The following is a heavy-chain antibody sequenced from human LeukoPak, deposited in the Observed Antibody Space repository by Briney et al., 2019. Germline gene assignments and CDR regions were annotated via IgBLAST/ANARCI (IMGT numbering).Heavy chain of an antibody. D-gene: IGHD3-22*01. Sequence: PGGSLRLSCAASGFTFSSCAMSWVRQAPGKGLEWVSNIIGSGEKTYYADSVKGRFTISRDNSKKTLYLQMNSLRAEDTAVYYCAKARRHYYDSSGPLGDYWGQGTLVTVSS. CDR2: IIGSGEKT. V-gene: IGHV3-23*01. CDR3: AKARRHYYDSSGPLGDY. J-gene: IGHJ4*02. CDR1: GFTFSSCA.